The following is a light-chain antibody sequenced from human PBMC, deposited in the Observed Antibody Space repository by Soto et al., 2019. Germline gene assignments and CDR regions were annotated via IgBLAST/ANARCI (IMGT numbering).Light chain of an antibody. V-gene: IGLV2-14*03. CDR2: DVS. Sequence: QSALTQPASVSGSPGQSITISCTGTSSDVGGYNYVSWYQHHPGKAPKLMIFDVSNRPSEVSNRFSGSKSGNTASLTISGLQPEDEADYYCSSYTTSNTRQIVFGTGTKLTVL. CDR3: SSYTTSNTRQIV. J-gene: IGLJ1*01. CDR1: SSDVGGYNY.